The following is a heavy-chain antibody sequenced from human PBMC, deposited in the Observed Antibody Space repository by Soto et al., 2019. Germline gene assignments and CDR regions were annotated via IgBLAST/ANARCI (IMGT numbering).Heavy chain of an antibody. D-gene: IGHD3-3*01. V-gene: IGHV3-48*03. CDR1: GFTFRSYE. CDR3: ARVVFGVVIKPAFDY. CDR2: ISSGGSTI. Sequence: GGALRPSGAASGFTFRSYEMNWVRQARGKGLEWVSYISSGGSTIYYADSVKGRFTVSRDNAKNSLYLQMNSLRAEDTAVYYCARVVFGVVIKPAFDYWGQGTLVTVSS. J-gene: IGHJ4*02.